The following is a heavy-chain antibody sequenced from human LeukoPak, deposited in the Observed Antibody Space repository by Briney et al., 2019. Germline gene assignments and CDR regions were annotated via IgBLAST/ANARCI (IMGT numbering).Heavy chain of an antibody. J-gene: IGHJ3*02. CDR3: ARALPDITIFGVATGPDAFDI. D-gene: IGHD3-3*01. CDR1: RGTFSGYA. Sequence: SVKVSCKASRGTFSGYAISWVRQAPGQGLEWMGGIIPIFGTANYAQKFQGRVTITTDESTSTAYMELSSLRSEDTAVYYCARALPDITIFGVATGPDAFDIWGQGTMVTVSS. CDR2: IIPIFGTA. V-gene: IGHV1-69*05.